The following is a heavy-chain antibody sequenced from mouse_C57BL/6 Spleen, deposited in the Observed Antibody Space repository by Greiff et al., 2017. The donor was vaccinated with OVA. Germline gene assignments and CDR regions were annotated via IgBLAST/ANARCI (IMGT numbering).Heavy chain of an antibody. CDR3: ARRGMVSYAMDD. V-gene: IGHV4-1*01. J-gene: IGHJ4*01. CDR1: GFDFSRYW. D-gene: IGHD2-2*01. Sequence: EVKLLESGGGLVQPGGSLKLSCAASGFDFSRYWMSWVRRAPGKGLEWIGEINPDSSTINYAPSLKDKFIISSDNAKNTLYLQMSRVRSEDTALYYCARRGMVSYAMDDWGQGTSVTVSS. CDR2: INPDSSTI.